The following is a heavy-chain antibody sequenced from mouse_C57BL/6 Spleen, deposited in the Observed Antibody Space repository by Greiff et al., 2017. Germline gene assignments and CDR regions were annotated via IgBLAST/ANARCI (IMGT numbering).Heavy chain of an antibody. J-gene: IGHJ1*03. V-gene: IGHV13-2*01. CDR2: ITVKSDNYGA. Sequence: VKLVETGGGLVRPGTSLKLSCVTSGFTFSNYRMHWLRQPPGKRLEWIAVITVKSDNYGANYAESVKGRFAISRDDSKSSVYLEMNRVREEDTATYLCRRGTVGAHWYFDGWGTGTTVTVAS. D-gene: IGHD1-1*01. CDR3: RRGTVGAHWYFDG. CDR1: GFTFSNYR.